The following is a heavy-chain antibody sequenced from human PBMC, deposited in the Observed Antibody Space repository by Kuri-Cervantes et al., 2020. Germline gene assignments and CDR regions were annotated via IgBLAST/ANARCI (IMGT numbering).Heavy chain of an antibody. J-gene: IGHJ3*02. CDR3: ARSGGGNYAFDI. Sequence: SGPTLVKPTQTLTLTCTFSGFSLSTSGVGVGWIRQPPGKALEWLALIYWDDDKRYGPSLKSRFTIAKDTSKNQVVLTMTNMDPVDTATYYCARSGGGNYAFDIWGQGTMVTVSS. CDR1: GFSLSTSGVG. CDR2: IYWDDDK. V-gene: IGHV2-5*05. D-gene: IGHD4-23*01.